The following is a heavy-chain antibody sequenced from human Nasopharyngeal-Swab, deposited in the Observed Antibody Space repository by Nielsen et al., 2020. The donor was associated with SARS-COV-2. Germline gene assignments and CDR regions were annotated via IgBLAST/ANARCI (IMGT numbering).Heavy chain of an antibody. CDR3: ARDSGSYGVGAFDI. D-gene: IGHD1-26*01. J-gene: IGHJ3*02. Sequence: GESLKIFCAASGFTVSSNYMSWVRQAPGKGLEWVSVIYSGGSTYYADSVKGRFTISRHNSKNTLYLQMNSLRAEDTAVYYCARDSGSYGVGAFDIWGQGTMVTVSS. CDR1: GFTVSSNY. CDR2: IYSGGST. V-gene: IGHV3-53*04.